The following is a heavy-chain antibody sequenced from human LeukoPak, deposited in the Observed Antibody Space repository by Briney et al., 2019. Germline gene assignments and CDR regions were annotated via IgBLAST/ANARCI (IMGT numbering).Heavy chain of an antibody. CDR3: AKPHFDY. Sequence: PGGSLRLSCAASGFTFSSYGMHWVRQAPGKGLEWVSFIRYDGSNKYYADSVKGRFTISRDNSKNTLHLQMNSLRPEDTAVYYCAKPHFDYWGQGTLVTVSS. CDR1: GFTFSSYG. V-gene: IGHV3-30*02. J-gene: IGHJ4*02. CDR2: IRYDGSNK.